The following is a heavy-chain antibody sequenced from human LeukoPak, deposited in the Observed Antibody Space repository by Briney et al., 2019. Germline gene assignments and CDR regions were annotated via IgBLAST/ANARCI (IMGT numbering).Heavy chain of an antibody. D-gene: IGHD3-22*01. V-gene: IGHV4-39*07. Sequence: SQTLSLTCTVSGGSISSSSYYWGWIRHPPGKGLEWRGTIYDSGSTYYHPSLKSRVTISVDTSKNQFSLKLSSVTAADTAVYYCARDYYHDSSGLNWFDPWGQGTLVTVSS. J-gene: IGHJ5*02. CDR3: ARDYYHDSSGLNWFDP. CDR2: IYDSGST. CDR1: GGSISSSSYY.